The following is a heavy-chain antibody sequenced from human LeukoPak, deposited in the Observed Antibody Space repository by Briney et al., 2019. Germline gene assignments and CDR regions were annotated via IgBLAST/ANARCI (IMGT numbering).Heavy chain of an antibody. J-gene: IGHJ4*02. Sequence: PGGSLRLSCAASGFTFSDYYMSWIRQAPGKGLEWVSYISSSGSTIYYADSVKGRFTISRDNAKNSLYLQMNNLRAEDTAVYYCAREEAAAGTSAFDYWGQGTLVTVSS. CDR2: ISSSGSTI. D-gene: IGHD6-13*01. CDR1: GFTFSDYY. CDR3: AREEAAAGTSAFDY. V-gene: IGHV3-11*01.